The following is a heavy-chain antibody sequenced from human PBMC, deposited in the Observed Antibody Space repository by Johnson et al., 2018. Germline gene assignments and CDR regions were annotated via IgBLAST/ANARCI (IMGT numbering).Heavy chain of an antibody. V-gene: IGHV5-51*01. D-gene: IGHD3-16*01. Sequence: VQLVQSGPEVRKXGESLKIXCRGSGYSFTNYWIGWVRHMPGKGLELMGIIYPGDSDATYSPSFQGQVTFSVDTSITTAYLQWSSLKASDTAIYYCARHNHAYTTTWHGDYWGQGTLVTVSS. CDR2: IYPGDSDA. CDR3: ARHNHAYTTTWHGDY. CDR1: GYSFTNYW. J-gene: IGHJ4*02.